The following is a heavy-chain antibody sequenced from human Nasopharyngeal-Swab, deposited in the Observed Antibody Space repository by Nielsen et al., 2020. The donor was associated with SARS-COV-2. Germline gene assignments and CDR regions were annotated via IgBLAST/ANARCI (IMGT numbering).Heavy chain of an antibody. D-gene: IGHD2-2*01. V-gene: IGHV4-4*02. CDR3: ARGIVVVPAAIVADAFDI. CDR2: IYHSGST. J-gene: IGHJ3*02. Sequence: SETLSLTCAVSGGSISSSNWWSWVRQPPGKGPEWIGEIYHSGSTNYNPSLKSRVTISVDKSKNQFSLKLSSVTAADTAVYYCARGIVVVPAAIVADAFDIWGQGTMVTVSS. CDR1: GGSISSSNW.